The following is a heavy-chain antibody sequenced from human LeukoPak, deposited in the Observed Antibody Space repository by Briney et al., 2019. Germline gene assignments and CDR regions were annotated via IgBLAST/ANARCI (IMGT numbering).Heavy chain of an antibody. J-gene: IGHJ4*02. D-gene: IGHD4-17*01. V-gene: IGHV4-38-2*02. Sequence: SETLSLTCTVSGYSISSGYYWGWIRQPPGKGLEWIGSIDHSGSTYYNPSLKSRVTMSVDTSKNQFSLKLSSVTAADTAVYYCARSYDDMGYWGQGTLVTVSS. CDR2: IDHSGST. CDR1: GYSISSGYY. CDR3: ARSYDDMGY.